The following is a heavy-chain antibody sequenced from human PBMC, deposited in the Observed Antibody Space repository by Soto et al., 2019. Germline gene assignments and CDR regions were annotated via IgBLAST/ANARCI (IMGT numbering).Heavy chain of an antibody. D-gene: IGHD5-12*01. V-gene: IGHV3-21*01. CDR3: ARARGNDRYSDY. CDR1: GFTFSEYS. CDR2: ITHSGTYA. J-gene: IGHJ4*02. Sequence: DVQLVESGGGLVRPGGSLRLSCTASGFTFSEYSMSWVRQAPGKGLEWVSSITHSGTYAYYADSVKGRFTISRDSASNSLFLQMTSLRAEDTAVYHCARARGNDRYSDYWGQGTLVTVSS.